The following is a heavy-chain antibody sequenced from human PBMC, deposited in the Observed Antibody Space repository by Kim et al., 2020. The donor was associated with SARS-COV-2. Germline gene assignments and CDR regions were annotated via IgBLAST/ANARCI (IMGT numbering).Heavy chain of an antibody. CDR3: AGEGGYTSGYFDY. CDR1: GFNFGDFY. J-gene: IGHJ4*02. CDR2: IDYSSTYT. Sequence: GGSLRLSCAATGFNFGDFYMHWIRQAPGKGLEWISYIDYSSTYTNYADSVEGRFIVSRDNAKNSLYLQMNSVRPEDTAVYYCAGEGGYTSGYFDYWGQG. V-gene: IGHV3-11*05. D-gene: IGHD3-10*01.